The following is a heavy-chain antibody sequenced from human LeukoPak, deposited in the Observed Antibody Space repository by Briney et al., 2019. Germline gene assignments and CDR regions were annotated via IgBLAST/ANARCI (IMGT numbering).Heavy chain of an antibody. J-gene: IGHJ4*02. CDR3: ARDLVAAAGTGY. CDR1: GFTFNRHS. CDR2: ISSSSSYI. V-gene: IGHV3-21*01. Sequence: GGSLRLSCAASGFTFNRHSMNWVRQAPGKGLEWVSSISSSSSYIYYADSLKGRFTISRDNAKNSLYLQMNSLRAEDTAVYYCARDLVAAAGTGYWGQGTLVTVSS. D-gene: IGHD6-13*01.